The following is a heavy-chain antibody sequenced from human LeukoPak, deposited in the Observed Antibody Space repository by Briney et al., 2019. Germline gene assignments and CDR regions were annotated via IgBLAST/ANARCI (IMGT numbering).Heavy chain of an antibody. Sequence: SETLPLTCTVSGGSISSSSYYWGWIRQPPGKGLEWIGSIYYSGSTYYNPSLKSRVTISVDRSKNQFSLKLSSVTAADTAVYYCARDKTANDIYDYWGXXTLVTVSS. CDR2: IYYSGST. D-gene: IGHD1-1*01. V-gene: IGHV4-39*07. CDR3: ARDKTANDIYDY. J-gene: IGHJ4*01. CDR1: GGSISSSSYY.